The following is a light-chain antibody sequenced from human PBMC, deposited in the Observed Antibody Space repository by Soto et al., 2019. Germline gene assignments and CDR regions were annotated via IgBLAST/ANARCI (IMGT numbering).Light chain of an antibody. J-gene: IGKJ2*01. CDR1: QSVSTN. CDR3: QHYNNWPPYT. Sequence: EIVMTQSPSILSVSPGDRATLSCRASQSVSTNLAWYQHKPGQAPRLLIYAASTRLPGIPVRFSGSGSATEFTLTISSLQSEDFAIYYCQHYNNWPPYTFGQGTRVQI. CDR2: AAS. V-gene: IGKV3D-15*01.